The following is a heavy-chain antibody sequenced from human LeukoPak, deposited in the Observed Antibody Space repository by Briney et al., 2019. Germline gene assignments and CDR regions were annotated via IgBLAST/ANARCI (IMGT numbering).Heavy chain of an antibody. D-gene: IGHD1-1*01. CDR2: IYYSGST. CDR3: ARVNINNWHSCDY. J-gene: IGHJ4*02. CDR1: GGSISNYY. V-gene: IGHV4-59*06. Sequence: SETLSLTCTVSGGSISNYYWSWIRQPPGKGLEWIGYIYYSGSTYYNPSLKSRVTISVDTSKNQFSLELSSVTAADTAVYYCARVNINNWHSCDYWGQGTLVTVSS.